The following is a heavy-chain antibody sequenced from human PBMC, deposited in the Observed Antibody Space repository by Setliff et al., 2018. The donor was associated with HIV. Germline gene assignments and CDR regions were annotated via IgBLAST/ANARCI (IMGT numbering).Heavy chain of an antibody. D-gene: IGHD3-22*01. CDR3: ARASYYYDSSGWVDY. V-gene: IGHV3-11*03. CDR1: GFTFSDYY. CDR2: ISSGSSYT. J-gene: IGHJ4*02. Sequence: GGSPRLSCAASGFTFSDYYMSWIRQAPGKGLEWVSYISSGSSYTNYADSVKGRSTISRDNAKNSLYLQMNSLRAEDTAVYYCARASYYYDSSGWVDYWGQGTLVTVSS.